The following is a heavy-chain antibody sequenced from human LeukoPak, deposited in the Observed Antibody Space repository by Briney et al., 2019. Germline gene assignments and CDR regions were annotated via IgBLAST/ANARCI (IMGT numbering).Heavy chain of an antibody. V-gene: IGHV4-4*02. CDR2: ILHSGST. Sequence: SETLSLTCTVSGGSIISNNWWNWVRQPPGKGLEWIAEILHSGSTNYNPSLKSRVTISIDKSKNQFSLNLSSVTAADTAVYYCASNGYYSLDSWGQGTLVTVSS. J-gene: IGHJ5*01. CDR1: GGSIISNNW. CDR3: ASNGYYSLDS. D-gene: IGHD5-18*01.